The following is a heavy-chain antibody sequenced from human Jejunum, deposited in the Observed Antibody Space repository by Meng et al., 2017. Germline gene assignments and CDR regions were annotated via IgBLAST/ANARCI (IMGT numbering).Heavy chain of an antibody. Sequence: SETLSLTCAVSGGPISNSGYYWGWIRQPPGKGLEWIGSIYYTGRTFYNPSLKSRVTISVDTSKNEFSLKLTSVTAADTAVYYCARDDSAIAAADAFDIWGQGTMVTVSS. J-gene: IGHJ3*02. CDR1: GGPISNSGYY. CDR2: IYYTGRT. CDR3: ARDDSAIAAADAFDI. V-gene: IGHV4-39*07. D-gene: IGHD6-13*01.